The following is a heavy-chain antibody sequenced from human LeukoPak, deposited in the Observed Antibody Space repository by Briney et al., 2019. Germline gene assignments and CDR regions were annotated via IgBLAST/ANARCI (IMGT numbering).Heavy chain of an antibody. J-gene: IGHJ4*02. CDR3: AKDEGIAAAGNPLGDY. CDR1: GFTFSTYW. Sequence: GGSLRLSCAASGFTFSTYWMHWVRQAPGKGLVWVSRINTDGSRTTYADSVRGRFTNSRDNSKNTLYLQMNSLRAEDTAVYYCAKDEGIAAAGNPLGDYWGQGTLVTVSS. D-gene: IGHD6-13*01. CDR2: INTDGSRT. V-gene: IGHV3-74*03.